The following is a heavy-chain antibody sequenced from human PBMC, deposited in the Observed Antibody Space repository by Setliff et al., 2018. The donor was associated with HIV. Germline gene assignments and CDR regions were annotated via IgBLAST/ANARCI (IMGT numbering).Heavy chain of an antibody. J-gene: IGHJ4*02. CDR1: GGSFSAYH. Sequence: PSETLSLTCAVYGGSFSAYHWSWIRQTPGKGLEWLGEINHSGSTAYNLALESRISMSIDTSKNHFSLNLTSVTAADTAIYFCARVGGKGYSNFLDSWGQGLLVTVSS. CDR2: INHSGST. D-gene: IGHD6-19*01. CDR3: ARVGGKGYSNFLDS. V-gene: IGHV4-34*10.